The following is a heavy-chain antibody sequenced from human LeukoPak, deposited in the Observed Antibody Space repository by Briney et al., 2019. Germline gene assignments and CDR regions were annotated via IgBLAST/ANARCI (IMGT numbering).Heavy chain of an antibody. Sequence: SGPTLVKPTQTLTLTCTFSGFSLSTSGVGVGWIRQPPGKALEWLALIYWNDDRRYSPSLKSRLTITKDTSKNQVVLRMTNMDPVDTATYYCAHQAHYYDYVWGSYRPTNWFDPWGQGTLVTVSS. CDR1: GFSLSTSGVG. CDR2: IYWNDDR. J-gene: IGHJ5*02. CDR3: AHQAHYYDYVWGSYRPTNWFDP. D-gene: IGHD3-16*02. V-gene: IGHV2-5*01.